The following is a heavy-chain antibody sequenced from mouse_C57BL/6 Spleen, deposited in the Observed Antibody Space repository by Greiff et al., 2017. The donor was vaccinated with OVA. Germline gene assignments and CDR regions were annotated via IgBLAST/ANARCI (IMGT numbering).Heavy chain of an antibody. CDR3: ERLPDGDY. V-gene: IGHV1-9*01. Sequence: QVKLQQSGAELMKPGASVKLSCKATGYTFSGYWIEWVKQRPGNGLEWVGEILPGSGSNNYNEKFKGKDTFTADTSSNKAYMQISSLTTEDSTIYYCERLPDGDYWGQGTSVTVSS. CDR2: ILPGSGSN. D-gene: IGHD1-1*01. CDR1: GYTFSGYW. J-gene: IGHJ4*01.